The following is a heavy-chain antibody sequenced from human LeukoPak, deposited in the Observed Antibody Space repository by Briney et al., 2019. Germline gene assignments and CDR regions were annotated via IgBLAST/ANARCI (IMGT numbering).Heavy chain of an antibody. CDR3: ASLADYGGNRG. J-gene: IGHJ4*02. D-gene: IGHD4-23*01. Sequence: GGSLRLSCAASGFTFSSYSMNWVRQAPGKGLEWVSSISSSSSYIYYADSVKGRFTISRDNAKNSPYLQMNSLRAEDTAVYYCASLADYGGNRGWGQGTLVTVSS. CDR1: GFTFSSYS. V-gene: IGHV3-21*01. CDR2: ISSSSSYI.